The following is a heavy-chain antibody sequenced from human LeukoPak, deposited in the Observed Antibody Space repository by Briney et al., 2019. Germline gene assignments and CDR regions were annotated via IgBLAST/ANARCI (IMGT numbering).Heavy chain of an antibody. V-gene: IGHV3-30-3*01. CDR1: GFTFNNYA. J-gene: IGHJ6*02. Sequence: PGGSLRLSCAASGFTFNNYAMHWVRQAPGKGLEWVAVVSYDGSNKYYADSVKGRFTISRDNSKNTLYLQMNSLRAEDTAVYYCAKDSSAAMVTGYYYYGMDVWGQGTTVTVSS. CDR3: AKDSSAAMVTGYYYYGMDV. CDR2: VSYDGSNK. D-gene: IGHD4/OR15-4a*01.